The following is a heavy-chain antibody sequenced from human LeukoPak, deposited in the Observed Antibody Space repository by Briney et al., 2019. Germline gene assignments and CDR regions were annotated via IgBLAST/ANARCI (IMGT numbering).Heavy chain of an antibody. V-gene: IGHV4-59*01. Sequence: SETLSLTCTVSGGSISTYHWSWIRQPPGKGLEWIGYIYYSGSTNYNPSLKSRVTISVDTSKNQFSLKLNSITTADTAVYYCAGVRLSGTYLDAFDIWGQGTMVTVSS. J-gene: IGHJ3*02. CDR3: AGVRLSGTYLDAFDI. CDR1: GGSISTYH. D-gene: IGHD1-26*01. CDR2: IYYSGST.